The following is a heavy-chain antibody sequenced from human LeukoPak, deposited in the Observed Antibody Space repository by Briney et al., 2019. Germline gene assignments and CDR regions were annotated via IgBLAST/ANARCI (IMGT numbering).Heavy chain of an antibody. Sequence: GGSLRLSCAASGFSFSGYWMTWVRQAPGKGLEWVANIKEDGSEKYYADFVKGRFTISRDNAKNSLDLQMNSLKTEDTAVYYCTTNSSGFTYWGQGTLVTVSS. V-gene: IGHV3-7*03. D-gene: IGHD6-19*01. CDR3: TTNSSGFTY. J-gene: IGHJ4*02. CDR2: IKEDGSEK. CDR1: GFSFSGYW.